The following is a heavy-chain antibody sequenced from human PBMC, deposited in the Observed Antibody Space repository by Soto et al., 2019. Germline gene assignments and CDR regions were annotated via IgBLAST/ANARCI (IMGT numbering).Heavy chain of an antibody. D-gene: IGHD4-4*01. V-gene: IGHV3-21*01. Sequence: GGSLRLSCAASGFTFSSYSMNWVRQAPGKGLEWVSSISSSSSYIYYADSVKGRFTISRDNAKNSLYLHMNSLGAEDTAVYYCARGSNHFDYWGQGTLVTVSS. J-gene: IGHJ4*02. CDR3: ARGSNHFDY. CDR2: ISSSSSYI. CDR1: GFTFSSYS.